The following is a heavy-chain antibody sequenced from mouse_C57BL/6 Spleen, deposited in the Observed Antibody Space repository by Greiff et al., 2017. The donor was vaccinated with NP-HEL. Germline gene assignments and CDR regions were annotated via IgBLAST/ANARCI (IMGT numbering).Heavy chain of an antibody. CDR2: IDPETGGT. V-gene: IGHV1-15*01. J-gene: IGHJ3*01. D-gene: IGHD1-1*01. CDR3: TRRYYGSDPFAY. CDR1: GYTFTDYE. Sequence: QVHVKQSGAELVRPGASVTLSCKASGYTFTDYEMHWVKQTPVHGLEWIGAIDPETGGTAYNQKFKGKAILTADKSSSTAYMELRSLTSEDSAVYYCTRRYYGSDPFAYWGQGTLVTVSA.